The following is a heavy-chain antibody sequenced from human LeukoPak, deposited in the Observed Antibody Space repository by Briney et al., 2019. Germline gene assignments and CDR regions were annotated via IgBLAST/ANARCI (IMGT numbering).Heavy chain of an antibody. CDR2: ISGGTT. D-gene: IGHD5-18*01. Sequence: GGSLRLSCAASEFTVSSNEMSWVRRAPGKGLEWVSSISGGTTYNADSTKGRFTISRDNSKNTLYLQMNSLRAEDTAVYYCAKEYGYTYGEFDYWGQGTLVTVSS. CDR1: EFTVSSNE. CDR3: AKEYGYTYGEFDY. J-gene: IGHJ4*02. V-gene: IGHV3-38-3*01.